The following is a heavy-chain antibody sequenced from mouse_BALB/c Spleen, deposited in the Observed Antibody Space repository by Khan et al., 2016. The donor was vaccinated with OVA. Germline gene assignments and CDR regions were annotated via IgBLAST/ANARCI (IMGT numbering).Heavy chain of an antibody. D-gene: IGHD1-2*01. V-gene: IGHV2-9*02. J-gene: IGHJ3*01. Sequence: VQLQESGPGLVAPSQSLSITCTVSGFSLTSYGVHWVRQPPGKGLEWLGIIWAGGSTNYHSALMSRLSIIKDNSKSQVFLKMNSLQTDETAMYDCARDTKASPYWGQGTLVTVSA. CDR1: GFSLTSYG. CDR2: IWAGGST. CDR3: ARDTKASPY.